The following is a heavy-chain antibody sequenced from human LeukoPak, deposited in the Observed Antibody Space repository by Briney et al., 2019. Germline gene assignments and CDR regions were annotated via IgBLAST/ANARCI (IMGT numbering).Heavy chain of an antibody. J-gene: IGHJ4*02. CDR3: AKRAHTAYFDS. CDR1: GFSFSTNA. V-gene: IGHV3-64*02. Sequence: PGGSLRLSCVASGFSFSTNAMHWVRQAPGKGLEHIAAISYKGDSTYYIDSVHGRFTISRDNSKNTLYLQMGSLRADDMAVYFCAKRAHTAYFDSWGQGTLVTVSS. CDR2: ISYKGDST.